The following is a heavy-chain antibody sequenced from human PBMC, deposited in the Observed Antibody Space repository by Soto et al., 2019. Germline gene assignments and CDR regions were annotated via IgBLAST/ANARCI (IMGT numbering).Heavy chain of an antibody. D-gene: IGHD6-19*01. CDR1: GGTFSSYA. J-gene: IGHJ4*02. Sequence: SVKVSCKASGGTFSSYAISWVRQAPGQGLEWMGGIIPIFGTANYAQKFQGRVTITADESTSTAYMELSSLRSEDTAVYYCAREGTVAGRFDYWGQGTLVTVSS. V-gene: IGHV1-69*13. CDR2: IIPIFGTA. CDR3: AREGTVAGRFDY.